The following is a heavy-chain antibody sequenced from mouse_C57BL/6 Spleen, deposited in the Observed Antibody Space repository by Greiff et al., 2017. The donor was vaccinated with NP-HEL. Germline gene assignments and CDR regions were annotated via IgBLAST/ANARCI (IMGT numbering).Heavy chain of an antibody. Sequence: EVNLVESGGGLVKPGGSLKLSCAASGFTFSSYAMSWVRQTPEKRLEWVATISDGGSYTYYPDNVKGRFTISRDNAKNNLYLQMSHLKSEDTAMYYCARRKDYYFDYWGQGTTLTVSS. CDR3: ARRKDYYFDY. J-gene: IGHJ2*01. CDR1: GFTFSSYA. CDR2: ISDGGSYT. V-gene: IGHV5-4*03.